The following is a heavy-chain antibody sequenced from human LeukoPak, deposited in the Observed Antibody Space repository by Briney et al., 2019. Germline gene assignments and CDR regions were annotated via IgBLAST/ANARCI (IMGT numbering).Heavy chain of an antibody. V-gene: IGHV4-59*01. CDR3: ASDYYDFWSGSPRGYYYMDV. CDR1: GGSISSYY. D-gene: IGHD3-3*01. J-gene: IGHJ6*03. CDR2: IYYSGST. Sequence: PSETLSLTCTVSGGSISSYYWSWIRQPPGKGLEWIGYIYYSGSTNYNPSLKSRVTISVDTSKNQFSLKLSSVTAADTAVYYRASDYYDFWSGSPRGYYYMDVWGKGTTVTVSS.